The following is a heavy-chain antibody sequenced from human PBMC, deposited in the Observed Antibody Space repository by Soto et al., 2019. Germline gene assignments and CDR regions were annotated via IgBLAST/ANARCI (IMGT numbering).Heavy chain of an antibody. D-gene: IGHD3-3*01. Sequence: GASVNVSCKASGYTFINYGITWVRQAPGQGHEWMGRISANLGKANYAQKFQGRVTITADKSTSTAYMELSSLRSDDTAVYYCARDPFLTSPDDAFDIWGQGTMVTVSS. CDR2: ISANLGKA. J-gene: IGHJ3*02. CDR3: ARDPFLTSPDDAFDI. V-gene: IGHV1-69*04. CDR1: GYTFINYG.